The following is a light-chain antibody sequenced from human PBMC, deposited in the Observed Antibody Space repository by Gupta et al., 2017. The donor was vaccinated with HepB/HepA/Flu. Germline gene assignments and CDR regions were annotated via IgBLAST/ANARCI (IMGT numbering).Light chain of an antibody. CDR3: SSYTSISTLGV. Sequence: QSALTQPASVSGSPGQSITISCTGTSSDVGGYNYVYWYQQHPGKAPKLMIYDVSNRTSGVSNRFSGSNSGTTASLTISGLQAEDEADYYCSSYTSISTLGVFGGGTKLTVL. V-gene: IGLV2-14*01. J-gene: IGLJ2*01. CDR2: DVS. CDR1: SSDVGGYNY.